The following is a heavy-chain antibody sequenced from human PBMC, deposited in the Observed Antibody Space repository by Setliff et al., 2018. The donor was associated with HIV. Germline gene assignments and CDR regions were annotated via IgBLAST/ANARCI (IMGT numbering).Heavy chain of an antibody. Sequence: GASVKVSCKVSGYTLTELSVYWVRQAPGKGLECMGSFDPEDGETIYSQKFQGRVTMTEDTSTDTAYMELRTLRSEDTAVYYCATDPGYSSTWYSESFQHWGQGTVVTVSS. V-gene: IGHV1-24*01. D-gene: IGHD6-13*01. CDR1: GYTLTELS. J-gene: IGHJ1*01. CDR2: FDPEDGET. CDR3: ATDPGYSSTWYSESFQH.